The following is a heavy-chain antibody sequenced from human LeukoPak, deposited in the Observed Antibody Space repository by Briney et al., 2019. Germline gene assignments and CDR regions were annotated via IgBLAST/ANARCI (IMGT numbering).Heavy chain of an antibody. Sequence: NSSETLSLTCTVYGGSVSGATYYWNWIRQPPGKGLEWIGYIYYSGSTKHHPPLKSRGTISIDTSKNQFSLKLSSVTAADTAVYYCARARSGYDFFVDYWGQGTLVTVSS. CDR1: GGSVSGATYY. V-gene: IGHV4-61*01. D-gene: IGHD3-3*01. J-gene: IGHJ4*02. CDR3: ARARSGYDFFVDY. CDR2: IYYSGST.